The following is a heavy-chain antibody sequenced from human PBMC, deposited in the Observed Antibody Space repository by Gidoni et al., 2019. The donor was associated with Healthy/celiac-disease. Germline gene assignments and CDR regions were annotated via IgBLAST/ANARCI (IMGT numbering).Heavy chain of an antibody. V-gene: IGHV3-21*01. CDR3: ARDLKYGPPLDY. D-gene: IGHD4-17*01. CDR1: GFTFSSYS. J-gene: IGHJ4*02. CDR2: ISSSSSYI. Sequence: EVQLVESGGGLVKPGGSLRLSCAASGFTFSSYSMNWVRQAPGKGLEWVSSISSSSSYIYYADSVKGRFTISRDNAKNSLYLQMNSLRAEDTAVYYCARDLKYGPPLDYWGQGTLVTVSS.